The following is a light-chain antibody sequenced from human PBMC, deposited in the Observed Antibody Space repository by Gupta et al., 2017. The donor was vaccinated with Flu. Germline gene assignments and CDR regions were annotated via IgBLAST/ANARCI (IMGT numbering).Light chain of an antibody. CDR3: ISYTTGNTWV. Sequence: QSARTPPASVSGSPVQSITIPCTGTSSDVGDNNYVSWYRQHPGKAPKVVIYEVNSRPSGVSNRLSGSKSGNTASLTISGLQAEDEGDYYCISYTTGNTWVFGGGTKLTVL. V-gene: IGLV2-14*01. CDR2: EVN. CDR1: SSDVGDNNY. J-gene: IGLJ3*02.